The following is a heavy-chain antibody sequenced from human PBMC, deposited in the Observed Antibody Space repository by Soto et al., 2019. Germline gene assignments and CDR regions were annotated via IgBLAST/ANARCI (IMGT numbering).Heavy chain of an antibody. CDR3: ARDTIFGVLGKFDY. J-gene: IGHJ4*02. CDR2: IHYSGST. V-gene: IGHV4-61*01. CDR1: GGSVSTGNYY. Sequence: SETLSLTCTVSGGSVSTGNYYWSWIRQPPGKGLEWIGYIHYSGSTIYNPSLKSRVTISVDTSKNQFSLRLSSVTAADTAVYYCARDTIFGVLGKFDYWRLRTLVTVSS. D-gene: IGHD3-3*01.